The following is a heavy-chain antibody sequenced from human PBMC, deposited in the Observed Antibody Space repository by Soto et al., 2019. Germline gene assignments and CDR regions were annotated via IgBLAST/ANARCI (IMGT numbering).Heavy chain of an antibody. V-gene: IGHV4-39*01. CDR2: IYYDGNT. CDR3: ARSSITPRLFMYPFDY. CDR1: GGSISSSSFH. Sequence: SETLSLTCTVSGGSISSSSFHWGWIRQPPGKGLECIGNIYYDGNTYYNPSLKSRVTISLDTSKNQFSLRLNSVTAADTAVYYCARSSITPRLFMYPFDYWGQGTLVTVSS. D-gene: IGHD6-6*01. J-gene: IGHJ4*02.